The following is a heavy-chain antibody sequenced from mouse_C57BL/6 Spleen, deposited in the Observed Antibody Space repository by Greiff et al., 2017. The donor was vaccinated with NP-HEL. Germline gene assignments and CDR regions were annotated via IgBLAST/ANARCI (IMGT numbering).Heavy chain of an antibody. CDR2: FYPGSGRR. J-gene: IGHJ2*01. CDR3: ERHEGRGYDGYYFDY. V-gene: IGHV1-62-2*01. CDR1: GYTFTEYT. D-gene: IGHD2-2*01. Sequence: QVQLQQSGAGLVKPGASVTLSCKASGYTFTEYTIHWVKQRSGKGLEWIGWFYPGSGRRKYNEKLKDMATLTADKSSSTVYMVLSRVTYEDAAVYFCERHEGRGYDGYYFDYWGQGTTLTVSS.